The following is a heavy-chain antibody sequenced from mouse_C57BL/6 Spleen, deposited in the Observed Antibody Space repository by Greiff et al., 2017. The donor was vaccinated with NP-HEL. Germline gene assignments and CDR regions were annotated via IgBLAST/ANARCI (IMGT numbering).Heavy chain of an antibody. CDR2: IDPSDSYT. CDR1: GYTFTSYW. D-gene: IGHD2-4*01. CDR3: AREERLYDYFFAY. Sequence: QVQLQQSGAELVKPGASVKLSCKASGYTFTSYWMQWVKQRPGQGLEWIGEIDPSDSYTNYNQKFKGKATLTVDTSSSTAYMQLSSLTSEDSAVYYCAREERLYDYFFAYWGQGTLVTVSA. J-gene: IGHJ3*01. V-gene: IGHV1-50*01.